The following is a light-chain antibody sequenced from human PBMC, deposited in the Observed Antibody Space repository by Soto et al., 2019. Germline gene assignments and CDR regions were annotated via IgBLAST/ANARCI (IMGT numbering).Light chain of an antibody. CDR2: EVS. V-gene: IGLV2-8*01. CDR1: SSDVGGYNF. CDR3: SSYARSNLVV. J-gene: IGLJ2*01. Sequence: QSALTQPPSASGSPGQSVTISCTGTSSDVGGYNFVSWYQQHPGKAPKLMIYEVSERPSGVPDRFTGSKSGNTASLTVSGLQAEDEADYYGSSYARSNLVVFGGGTQVTVL.